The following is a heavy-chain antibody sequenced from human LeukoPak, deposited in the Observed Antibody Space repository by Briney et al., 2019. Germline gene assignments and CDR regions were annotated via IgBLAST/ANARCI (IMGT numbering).Heavy chain of an antibody. CDR2: ISWDGGST. CDR3: AKDSIRFQGIAAAAPFDY. CDR1: GFTFDDYT. D-gene: IGHD6-13*01. Sequence: GGSLRLFCAASGFTFDDYTMHWVRQAPGKGLEWVSLISWDGGSTYYADSVKGRFTISRDNSKNSLYLQMNSLRTEDTALYYCAKDSIRFQGIAAAAPFDYWGQGTLVTVSS. J-gene: IGHJ4*02. V-gene: IGHV3-43*01.